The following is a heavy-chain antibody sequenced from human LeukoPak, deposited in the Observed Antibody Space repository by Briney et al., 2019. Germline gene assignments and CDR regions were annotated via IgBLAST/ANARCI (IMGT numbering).Heavy chain of an antibody. J-gene: IGHJ4*02. V-gene: IGHV3-21*04. CDR1: GFTFSSYS. D-gene: IGHD1-14*01. CDR3: ARESLYSENVDY. Sequence: PGGSLRLSCAASGFTFSSYSMSWVRQAPGKGLEWVSSISSSSNNYIYYADPVKGRFTISRDNAKNSLSLQMNSLRAEDTAVYYCARESLYSENVDYWGQGTLVTVSS. CDR2: ISSSSNNYI.